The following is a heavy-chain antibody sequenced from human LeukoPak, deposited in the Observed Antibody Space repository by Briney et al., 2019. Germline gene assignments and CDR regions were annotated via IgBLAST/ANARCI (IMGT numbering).Heavy chain of an antibody. CDR2: ISAYNGNT. Sequence: ASVKVSCKASGGTFSSYAISWVRQAPGQGLEWMGWISAYNGNTNYAQKLQGRVTMTRNTSISTAYMELSSLRSEDTAVYYCARGRVLLWFGELKSYWFDPWGQGTLVTVSS. CDR1: GGTFSSYA. V-gene: IGHV1-8*02. CDR3: ARGRVLLWFGELKSYWFDP. J-gene: IGHJ5*02. D-gene: IGHD3-10*01.